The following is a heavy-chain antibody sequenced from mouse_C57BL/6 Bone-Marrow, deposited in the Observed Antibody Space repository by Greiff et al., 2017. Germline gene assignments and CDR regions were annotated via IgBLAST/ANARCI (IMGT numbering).Heavy chain of an antibody. V-gene: IGHV1-50*01. J-gene: IGHJ4*01. CDR1: GYTFTSYW. CDR3: ARLWLLRGYAMDY. D-gene: IGHD2-3*01. CDR2: IDPSDSYT. Sequence: VQLQQPGAELVKPGASVKLSCKASGYTFTSYWMQWVKQRPGQGLEWIGEIDPSDSYTNYNQKFKGKATLTVDTSSSTAYMQLSSLTSEDSAVYYCARLWLLRGYAMDYWGQGTSVTVSS.